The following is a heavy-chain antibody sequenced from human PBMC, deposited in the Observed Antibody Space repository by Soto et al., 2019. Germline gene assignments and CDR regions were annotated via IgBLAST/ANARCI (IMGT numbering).Heavy chain of an antibody. Sequence: SETLSLTCAVYGGSFSGYYWSWIRQPPGKGLEWIGEINHSGSTNYNPSLKSRVTISVDTSKNQFSLKLSSVTAADTAVYYCARGGDYYYDSSGRDYWGQGTLVTVSS. D-gene: IGHD3-22*01. CDR1: GGSFSGYY. CDR2: INHSGST. J-gene: IGHJ4*02. CDR3: ARGGDYYYDSSGRDY. V-gene: IGHV4-34*01.